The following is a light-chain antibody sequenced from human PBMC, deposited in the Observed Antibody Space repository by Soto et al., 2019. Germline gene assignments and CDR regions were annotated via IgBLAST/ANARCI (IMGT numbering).Light chain of an antibody. CDR2: DAS. V-gene: IGKV1-5*01. Sequence: GDRVTITCRASQSISSWLAWYQQKPGKAPKLLIYDASSLESGVPSRFSGSGSETEFTLTISSLQPDDFATYYCQQYNSYPTTFGQGTKVEIK. CDR3: QQYNSYPTT. J-gene: IGKJ1*01. CDR1: QSISSW.